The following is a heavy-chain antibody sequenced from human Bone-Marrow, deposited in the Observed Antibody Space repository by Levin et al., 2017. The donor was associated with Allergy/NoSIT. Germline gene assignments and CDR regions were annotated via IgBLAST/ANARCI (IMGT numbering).Heavy chain of an antibody. CDR2: IYYRVST. Sequence: SETLSLTCTVSGGSISNYYWSWIRQPPGKGLEYIGNIYYRVSTNSTPSLPLLVTISVDSTKNQFSLKVNSVTAADTAFYYCARYGYDSLTGLWYFDYWGQGTLVTVSS. V-gene: IGHV4-59*01. CDR3: ARYGYDSLTGLWYFDY. D-gene: IGHD3-9*01. CDR1: GGSISNYY. J-gene: IGHJ4*02.